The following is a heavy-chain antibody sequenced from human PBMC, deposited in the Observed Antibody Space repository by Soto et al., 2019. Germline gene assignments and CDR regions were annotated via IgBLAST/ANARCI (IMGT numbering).Heavy chain of an antibody. CDR1: GYTFNSYG. D-gene: IGHD5-18*01. CDR2: ISAYNGNT. CDR3: ASSLLVGYGLEGESD. Sequence: QVQLVQSGAEVKKPGASVKVSCKASGYTFNSYGISWVRQAPGQGLEWMGWISAYNGNTNYAQKLQGRVTMTTETSTSTAYMELRSLSSDDTAVYYCASSLLVGYGLEGESDWGQGTLVTVSS. J-gene: IGHJ4*02. V-gene: IGHV1-18*01.